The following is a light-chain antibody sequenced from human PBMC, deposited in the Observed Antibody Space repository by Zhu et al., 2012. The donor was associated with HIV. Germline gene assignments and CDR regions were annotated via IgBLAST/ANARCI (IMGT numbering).Light chain of an antibody. V-gene: IGKV3-20*01. J-gene: IGKJ4*01. CDR2: GAS. CDR3: QQYGSSPHT. CDR1: QTISSSF. Sequence: IVLTQSPGTLSLSPGVRATLSCRASQTISSSFFAWYQQKPGQTPRLLIYGASSRATGIPDRFSGSGSGTDFTLTISRLEPEDFAVYYCQQYGSSPHTFGGGTKVEIK.